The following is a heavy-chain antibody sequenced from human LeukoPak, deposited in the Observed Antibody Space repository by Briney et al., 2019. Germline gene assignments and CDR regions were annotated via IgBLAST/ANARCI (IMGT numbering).Heavy chain of an antibody. CDR1: GFTFSSYG. CDR3: AKDWHSYGRIDY. D-gene: IGHD5-18*01. CDR2: ISYDGSNK. J-gene: IGHJ4*02. V-gene: IGHV3-30*18. Sequence: GGSLRLSCAASGFTFSSYGMHWVRQAPGKGLEWVAVISYDGSNKYYADSVKGRFTISRDNSKNTLYLQMNSLRAEDTAAYYCAKDWHSYGRIDYWGQGTLVTVSS.